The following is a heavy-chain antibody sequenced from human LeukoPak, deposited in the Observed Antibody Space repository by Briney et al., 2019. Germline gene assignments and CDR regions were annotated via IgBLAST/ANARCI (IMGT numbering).Heavy chain of an antibody. CDR1: GFTFDDYA. V-gene: IGHV3-43*02. Sequence: GGSLRLSCAASGFTFDDYAMHWVRQAPGKGLEWVSLISGDGGSTYYADSVKGRFTISRDNSKNSPYLQMNSLRTEDTALYYCAKDGSLFGGVIGSWFDPWGQGTLVTVSS. CDR2: ISGDGGST. CDR3: AKDGSLFGGVIGSWFDP. J-gene: IGHJ5*02. D-gene: IGHD3-16*02.